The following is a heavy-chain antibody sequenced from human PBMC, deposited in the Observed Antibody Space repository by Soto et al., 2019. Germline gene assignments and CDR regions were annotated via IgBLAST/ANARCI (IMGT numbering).Heavy chain of an antibody. D-gene: IGHD3-22*01. CDR2: INWEGGST. CDR1: GFTFDDYS. Sequence: EVHLVESGRVVVQPGGSLRLSCASSGFTFDDYSMPWVSQSAGKGLEWISLINWEGGSTHYVDSVKGRFTISRDNRKNSRFLEMNSLTTEDTAFYYCGKDSNTVIVNYLFDYWGQGNLVTVSS. J-gene: IGHJ4*02. V-gene: IGHV3-43*01. CDR3: GKDSNTVIVNYLFDY.